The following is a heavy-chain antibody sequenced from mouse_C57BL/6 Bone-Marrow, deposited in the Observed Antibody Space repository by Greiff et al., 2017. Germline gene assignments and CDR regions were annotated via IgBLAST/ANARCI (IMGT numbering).Heavy chain of an antibody. CDR1: GFTFTSYG. CDR3: ARDGDYFDY. V-gene: IGHV1-81*01. Sequence: VQLQQSGAELARPGASVKLSCKASGFTFTSYGISWVKQRTGQGLEWIGEIYPGGGNTYYNEKFKGKATLTADKSSSTAYMELRSLTSEDYAVYFYARDGDYFDYWGQGTTLTVSS. J-gene: IGHJ2*01. CDR2: IYPGGGNT.